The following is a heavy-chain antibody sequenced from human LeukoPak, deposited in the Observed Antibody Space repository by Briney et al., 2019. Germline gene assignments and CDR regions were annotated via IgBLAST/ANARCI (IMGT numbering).Heavy chain of an antibody. D-gene: IGHD6-19*01. Sequence: GESLKISCKGSGYSSTSYWIGGVRQIPGKGLGWMGIIYPGGSDIRYSTSFQGQVTISADQSLSTAYLQWSSLKAWDTAMYYCASPGIAVAGTSAYCYYGMDVWGQGTRVPSP. J-gene: IGHJ6*02. CDR3: ASPGIAVAGTSAYCYYGMDV. CDR2: IYPGGSDI. CDR1: GYSSTSYW. V-gene: IGHV5-51*01.